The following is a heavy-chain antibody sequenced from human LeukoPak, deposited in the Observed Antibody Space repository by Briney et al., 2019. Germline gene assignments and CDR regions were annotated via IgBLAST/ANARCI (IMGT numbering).Heavy chain of an antibody. CDR3: ARGLPPSYCSGGSCNYLKYFQH. D-gene: IGHD2-15*01. Sequence: SETLSLTCTVSGGSISSSSYYWGWIRQPPGKELEWIGSIYYSGSTYYNPSLKSRVTISVDTSKNQFSLRLSSVTAADTAVYYCARGLPPSYCSGGSCNYLKYFQHWGQGTLVTVSS. V-gene: IGHV4-39*07. CDR1: GGSISSSSYY. CDR2: IYYSGST. J-gene: IGHJ1*01.